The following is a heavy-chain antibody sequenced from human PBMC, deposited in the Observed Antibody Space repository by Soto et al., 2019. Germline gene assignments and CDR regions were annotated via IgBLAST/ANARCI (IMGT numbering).Heavy chain of an antibody. Sequence: ASVKASCKVSGYTLTELSMHWVRQAPGKGLEWMGGFDPEDAEIIYAQKFQGRVTMTEDTSTDTAYMELSSLRSEDTAVYYCAGITMIVVGAYGMDVWGQGTTVTVSS. CDR1: GYTLTELS. CDR3: AGITMIVVGAYGMDV. CDR2: FDPEDAEI. D-gene: IGHD3-22*01. V-gene: IGHV1-24*01. J-gene: IGHJ6*02.